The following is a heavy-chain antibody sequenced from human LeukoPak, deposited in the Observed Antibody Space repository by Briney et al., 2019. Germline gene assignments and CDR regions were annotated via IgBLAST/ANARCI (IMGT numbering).Heavy chain of an antibody. D-gene: IGHD2-2*01. V-gene: IGHV3-21*01. CDR1: GFTFSSYS. CDR3: ARGGYCSSTSCYFDY. CDR2: ISSSSSYI. Sequence: GGSLRPSCAASGFTFSSYSMNWVRQAPGKGLEWVSSISSSSSYIYYADSVKGRFTISRDNAKNSLYLQMNSLRAEDTAVYYCARGGYCSSTSCYFDYWGQGTLVTVSS. J-gene: IGHJ4*02.